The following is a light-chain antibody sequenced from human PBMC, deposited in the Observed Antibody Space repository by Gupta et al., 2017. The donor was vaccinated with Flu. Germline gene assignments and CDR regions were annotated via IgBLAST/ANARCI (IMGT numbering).Light chain of an antibody. CDR3: QQHNNWPPLT. V-gene: IGKV3-15*01. Sequence: VTLSVSPGEGATLSCRASQNVGNNLAWYQQKPGQAPRLLIFEVSARATGIPARFSGSGSGTEFTLTISSLQSEDFAVYYCQQHNNWPPLTFGGGTKVEMK. CDR1: QNVGNN. CDR2: EVS. J-gene: IGKJ4*01.